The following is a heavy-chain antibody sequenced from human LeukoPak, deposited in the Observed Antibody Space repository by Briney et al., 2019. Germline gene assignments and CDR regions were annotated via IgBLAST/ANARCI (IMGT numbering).Heavy chain of an antibody. CDR3: ARGGLAVAAIFDY. J-gene: IGHJ4*02. Sequence: SETLSLTCTVSGGSISSYYWSWIRQPPGKGLEWIGYIYYSGNTIYNPSLKSRVTISVDTSKNQFPLKLSSVTAADTAVYYCARGGLAVAAIFDYWGQGSLVTVSS. D-gene: IGHD6-19*01. V-gene: IGHV4-59*01. CDR1: GGSISSYY. CDR2: IYYSGNT.